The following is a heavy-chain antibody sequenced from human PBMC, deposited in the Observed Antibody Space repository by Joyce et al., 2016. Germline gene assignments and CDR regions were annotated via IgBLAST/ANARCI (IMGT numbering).Heavy chain of an antibody. CDR2: IRARGGST. J-gene: IGHJ4*02. CDR1: GFTFSSYA. Sequence: EVQLLESGGGLVQPGGSLRLSCAASGFTFSSYAMSWVRQAAGKGLECVSNIRARGGSTYYADSVKGRFTISRDNAEDSLYLHMNSLRAEDTAVYYCATWAPTNYDFWSGYSYYFDNWGQGTLVTVSS. CDR3: ATWAPTNYDFWSGYSYYFDN. V-gene: IGHV3-23*01. D-gene: IGHD3-3*01.